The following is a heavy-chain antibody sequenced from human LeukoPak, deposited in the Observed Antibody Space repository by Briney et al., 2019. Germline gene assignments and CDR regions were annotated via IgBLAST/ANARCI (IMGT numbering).Heavy chain of an antibody. CDR3: ARGPTVAGTWDY. J-gene: IGHJ4*02. Sequence: SETLSLTCAVSGGSFSSSNWWSWVRQPPGKGLEWIGEIYHSGTTNYNPSLKSRVTISVDKSKNQFPLKLSSVTAADTAVYYCARGPTVAGTWDYWGQGTLVTVSS. D-gene: IGHD6-19*01. V-gene: IGHV4-4*02. CDR1: GGSFSSSNW. CDR2: IYHSGTT.